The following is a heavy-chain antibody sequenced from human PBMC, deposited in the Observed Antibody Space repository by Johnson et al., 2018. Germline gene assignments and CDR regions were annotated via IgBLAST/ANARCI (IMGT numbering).Heavy chain of an antibody. CDR1: GFTFSSYG. D-gene: IGHD1-14*01. J-gene: IGHJ6*03. CDR3: AKDLRNAPYYPFYYIDV. CDR2: ISYDGSNK. Sequence: QVQLVQSGGGVVQPGRSLRLSCAASGFTFSSYGMHWVRQAPGKGLEWVAVISYDGSNKYYADSVKGRFTISRDNSKNTLYLQMNSLRAEDKAVYYCAKDLRNAPYYPFYYIDVWGKGTTVTVSS. V-gene: IGHV3-30*18.